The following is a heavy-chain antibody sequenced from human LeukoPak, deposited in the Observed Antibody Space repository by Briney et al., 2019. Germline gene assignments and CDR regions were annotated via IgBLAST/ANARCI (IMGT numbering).Heavy chain of an antibody. J-gene: IGHJ4*02. CDR2: LSYTGTT. V-gene: IGHV4-59*08. CDR1: GGSINSNYY. CDR3: ARARGSSSSFDS. D-gene: IGHD6-6*01. Sequence: SETLSLTCNVSGGSINSNYYWSWIRQPPGKGLEWIGYLSYTGTTKYNSSLKSRVTIFVDTSKYQFSLRLTSMSAADTAVYYCARARGSSSSFDSWGQGTLVTVSS.